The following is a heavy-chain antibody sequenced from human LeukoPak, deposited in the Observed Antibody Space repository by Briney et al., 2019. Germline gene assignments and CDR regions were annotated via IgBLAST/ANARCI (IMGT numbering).Heavy chain of an antibody. CDR2: ISGIGTI. J-gene: IGHJ5*02. CDR3: ARDSGTTGEVKFDP. CDR1: VGSINSY. V-gene: IGHV4-4*07. Sequence: SETLSLTCTVSVGSINSYWSWIRQPAGKGLGWIGRISGIGTITYNPALQSRLSISIDTYKNQFSLKLMSVTAADTAVYYCARDSGTTGEVKFDPWGQGTLVTVSS. D-gene: IGHD3-10*01.